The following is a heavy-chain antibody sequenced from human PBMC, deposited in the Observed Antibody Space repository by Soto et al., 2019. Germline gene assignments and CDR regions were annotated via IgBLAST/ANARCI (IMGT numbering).Heavy chain of an antibody. CDR1: GGSISSYY. CDR3: ARKGVGAAFDI. Sequence: PSETLSLTCTVSGGSISSYYWSWIRQPPGKGLEWIGYIYYSGSTNYNPSLKSRATISVDTSKNQFSLKLSSVTAADTAVYYCARKGVGAAFDIWGQGTMVTVSS. V-gene: IGHV4-59*01. CDR2: IYYSGST. D-gene: IGHD3-3*01. J-gene: IGHJ3*02.